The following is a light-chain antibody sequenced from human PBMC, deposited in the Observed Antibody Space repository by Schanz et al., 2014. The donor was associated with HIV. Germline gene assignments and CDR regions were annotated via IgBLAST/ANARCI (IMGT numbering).Light chain of an antibody. CDR2: DVS. CDR3: SSYTSSSTLDVV. J-gene: IGLJ2*01. CDR1: SSDVGGYNY. Sequence: QSALTQPASVSGSPGQSITISCTGTSSDVGGYNYVSWYQQHPGKAPKLMIYDVSKRPSGVPDRFSGSKSGNTASLTISGLQAEDEADYYCSSYTSSSTLDVVFGGGTKLTVL. V-gene: IGLV2-14*03.